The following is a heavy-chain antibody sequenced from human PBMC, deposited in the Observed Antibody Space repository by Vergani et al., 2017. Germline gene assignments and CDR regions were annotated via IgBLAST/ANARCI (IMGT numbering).Heavy chain of an antibody. Sequence: QFQLHQSCPGLVQPSETLFLTCTVSADSISSGSYYWGWIRQPPGKGLEWIGSIYYSGLTYYNPSLKSRVAISVDTSKNQFSLKVTSVTAADTAVYFCARQXPSSGWSPGDFADWGKGILVPVSS. V-gene: IGHV4-39*01. J-gene: IGHJ4*02. CDR3: ARQXPSSGWSPGDFAD. D-gene: IGHD6-19*01. CDR2: IYYSGLT. CDR1: ADSISSGSYY.